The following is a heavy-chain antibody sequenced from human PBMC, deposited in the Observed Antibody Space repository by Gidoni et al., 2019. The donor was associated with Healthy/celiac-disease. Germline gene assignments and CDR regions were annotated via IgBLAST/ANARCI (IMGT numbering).Heavy chain of an antibody. V-gene: IGHV3-11*01. Sequence: QVQLVESGGCLVKPGGSLRLSCAASGFTFSDYYMSWIRQAPGKGLEWASYSSSSGSTIYYADSVKRRFTIYRDNAKNSLYLQRNSLRAEDTAVYYGAREDGVPAALYWYFDLWGRGTLVTVSS. D-gene: IGHD2-2*01. J-gene: IGHJ2*01. CDR3: AREDGVPAALYWYFDL. CDR1: GFTFSDYY. CDR2: SSSSGSTI.